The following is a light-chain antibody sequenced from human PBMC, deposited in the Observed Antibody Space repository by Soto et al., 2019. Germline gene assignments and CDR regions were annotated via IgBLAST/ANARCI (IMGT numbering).Light chain of an antibody. Sequence: QSALTQPASVSGSRGQSITISCTGTSSDVGGYNYVSWYQQHPGKAPKLMIYEVSNRPSGVSNRFSGSKSGNTASLTISGLQAEDEDDYYCSSYTSSSTLVVFGGGTKLTVL. V-gene: IGLV2-14*01. CDR1: SSDVGGYNY. CDR3: SSYTSSSTLVV. J-gene: IGLJ2*01. CDR2: EVS.